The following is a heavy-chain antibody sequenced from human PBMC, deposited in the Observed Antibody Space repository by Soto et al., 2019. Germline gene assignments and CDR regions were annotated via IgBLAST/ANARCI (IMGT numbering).Heavy chain of an antibody. J-gene: IGHJ6*02. V-gene: IGHV4-4*02. CDR3: ARIAAADLYGYYYGMDV. Sequence: SETLSLTCAVSGGSISSSNWWSWVRQPPGKGLEWIGEIYHSGSTNYNPSLKSRVTISVDKSKNQFSLKLSSVTAADTAVYYCARIAAADLYGYYYGMDVWGQGTTVTVSS. D-gene: IGHD6-13*01. CDR2: IYHSGST. CDR1: GGSISSSNW.